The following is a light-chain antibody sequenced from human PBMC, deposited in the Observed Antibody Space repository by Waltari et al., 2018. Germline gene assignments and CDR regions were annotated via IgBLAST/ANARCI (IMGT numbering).Light chain of an antibody. V-gene: IGKV1-5*03. CDR2: KAS. CDR3: QQYNSYSET. J-gene: IGKJ1*01. Sequence: DIQMTQSPSTLSASVGDRVTITCRASQSISSWLAGYQQKPGKAPKLLIYKASSLESGVPSMCSGSGSGTEFTLTISSLQPDDFATYYCQQYNSYSETFGQGTKVEIK. CDR1: QSISSW.